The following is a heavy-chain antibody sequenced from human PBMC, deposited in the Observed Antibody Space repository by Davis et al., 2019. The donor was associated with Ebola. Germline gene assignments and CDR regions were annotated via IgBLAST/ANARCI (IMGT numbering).Heavy chain of an antibody. Sequence: SETLSLTCNVSTVLVNNFYWNWIRQAPGKGLEWIGYIHHTGTSNYNPSLKSRVTISVDTSKNQFSLKLSSVTAADTAVYYCARQVTYYYDSSGYTSEYNWFDPWGQGTLVTVSS. D-gene: IGHD3-22*01. J-gene: IGHJ5*02. V-gene: IGHV4-59*08. CDR3: ARQVTYYYDSSGYTSEYNWFDP. CDR2: IHHTGTS. CDR1: TVLVNNFY.